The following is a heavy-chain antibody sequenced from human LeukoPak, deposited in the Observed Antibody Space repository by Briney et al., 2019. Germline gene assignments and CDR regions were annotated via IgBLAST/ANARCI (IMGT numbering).Heavy chain of an antibody. CDR1: GFTFSDYY. CDR3: ARDWSGGGYDFWSGYYSALDY. CDR2: ICSSVSTI. V-gene: IGHV3-11*04. J-gene: IGHJ4*02. Sequence: PGGSLRLSCAASGFTFSDYYMSWICQAPGKGLEWVSYICSSVSTIYYADSVKGRLTISRDNAKNSLYLQMNSLRAEDTAVYYCARDWSGGGYDFWSGYYSALDYWGQGTLVTVSS. D-gene: IGHD3-3*01.